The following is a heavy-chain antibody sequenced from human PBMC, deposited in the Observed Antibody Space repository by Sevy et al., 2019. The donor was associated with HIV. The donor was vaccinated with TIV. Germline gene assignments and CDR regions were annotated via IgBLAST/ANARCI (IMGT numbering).Heavy chain of an antibody. CDR2: IKQEGSEK. CDR3: ARERPNCSGGSCYGNYYGMDV. J-gene: IGHJ6*02. D-gene: IGHD2-15*01. V-gene: IGHV3-7*01. CDR1: GFTFSSYW. Sequence: GGSLRLSCAASGFTFSSYWMSWVRQAPGKGLEWVANIKQEGSEKYYVDSVKGRFTISRDNAKNSLYLQMNSLRAEDTAVYYCARERPNCSGGSCYGNYYGMDVWGQGTTVTVSS.